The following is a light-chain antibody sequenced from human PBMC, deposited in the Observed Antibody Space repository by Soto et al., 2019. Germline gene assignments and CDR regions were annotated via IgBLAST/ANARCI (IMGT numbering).Light chain of an antibody. CDR2: DVS. CDR3: SSYTSSATVI. Sequence: QSALTQPASVSGSPGQSITISCTGTSSDVGGYNYVSWYQQHPGKAPKLMIYDVSYRPSGISNRFSGSKSGNTASLTISGLQAEDEDAYYCSSYTSSATVIFGGGTKLTVL. CDR1: SSDVGGYNY. J-gene: IGLJ2*01. V-gene: IGLV2-14*01.